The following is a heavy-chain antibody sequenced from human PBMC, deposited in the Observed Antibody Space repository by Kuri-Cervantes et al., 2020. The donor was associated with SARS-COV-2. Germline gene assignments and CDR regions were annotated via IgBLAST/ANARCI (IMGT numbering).Heavy chain of an antibody. CDR1: GFSFCSYA. D-gene: IGHD2-2*01. V-gene: IGHV3-23*01. J-gene: IGHJ4*02. CDR2: ISGSGGDT. Sequence: GGSLRLSCAASGFSFCSYAMRWVRQAPGKGLEWVSGISGSGGDTYYTDSVKGRFTISRDNSKNTLYLQMNSLRAEDTAVYYCAKWEYQLLWPFDYWGQGNLVTVSS. CDR3: AKWEYQLLWPFDY.